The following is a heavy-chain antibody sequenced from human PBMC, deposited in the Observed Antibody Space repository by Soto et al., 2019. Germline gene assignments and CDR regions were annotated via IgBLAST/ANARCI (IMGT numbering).Heavy chain of an antibody. CDR1: GFTFTSSA. Sequence: ASVKVSCKASGFTFTSSAVQWVRQARGQRLEWIGWIVVGSGNTNYAQKFQERVTITRDMSTSTAYMELSSLRSEDTAVYYCAAVGSGSYYINYYYYGMDVWGQGTTVTVSS. CDR3: AAVGSGSYYINYYYYGMDV. J-gene: IGHJ6*02. V-gene: IGHV1-58*01. CDR2: IVVGSGNT. D-gene: IGHD3-10*01.